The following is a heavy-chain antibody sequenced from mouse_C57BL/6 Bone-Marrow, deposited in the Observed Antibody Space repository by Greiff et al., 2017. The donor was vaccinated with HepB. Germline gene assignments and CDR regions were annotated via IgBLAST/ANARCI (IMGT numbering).Heavy chain of an antibody. V-gene: IGHV5-6*01. CDR3: ASIYYDYDGDY. D-gene: IGHD2-4*01. CDR2: ISSGGSYT. CDR1: GFTFSSYG. J-gene: IGHJ2*01. Sequence: VQLKESGGDLVKPGGSLKLSCAASGFTFSSYGMSWVRQTPDKRLEWVATISSGGSYTYYPDSVKGRFTISRDNAKNTLYLQMSSLKSEDTAMYYCASIYYDYDGDYWGQGTTLTVSS.